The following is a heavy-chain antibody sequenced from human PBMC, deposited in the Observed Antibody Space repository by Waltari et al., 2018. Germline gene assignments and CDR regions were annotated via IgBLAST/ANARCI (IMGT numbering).Heavy chain of an antibody. Sequence: EVQLVESGGGLVQPGGSLRLSCAASGFTFSRYWMHWVRQAPGKGLVWVSRMNRDGSGTSYADSVKGRLTISRDNAKNTLYLQLNSLRVEDTAVYYCAREPSPDSSGYFYYYMDVWGKGTTVTVSS. CDR3: AREPSPDSSGYFYYYMDV. D-gene: IGHD3-22*01. CDR2: MNRDGSGT. J-gene: IGHJ6*03. V-gene: IGHV3-74*01. CDR1: GFTFSRYW.